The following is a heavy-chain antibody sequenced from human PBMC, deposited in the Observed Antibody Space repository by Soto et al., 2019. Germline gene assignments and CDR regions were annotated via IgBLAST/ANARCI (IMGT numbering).Heavy chain of an antibody. CDR2: FDPEDGET. Sequence: GASVKVSCKVSGYTLTELSMHWVRQAPGKGLEWMGGFDPEDGETIYAQKFQGRVTMTEDTSTDTAYMELSSLRSEDTAVYYCATDLRTKYDFWSGYYRLDAFDIWGQGTMVTVSS. J-gene: IGHJ3*02. CDR3: ATDLRTKYDFWSGYYRLDAFDI. V-gene: IGHV1-24*01. D-gene: IGHD3-3*01. CDR1: GYTLTELS.